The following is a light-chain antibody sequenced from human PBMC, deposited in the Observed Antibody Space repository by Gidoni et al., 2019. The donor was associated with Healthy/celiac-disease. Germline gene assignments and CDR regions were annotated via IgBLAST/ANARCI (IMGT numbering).Light chain of an antibody. V-gene: IGKV3-20*01. CDR3: QQYGSSPWT. Sequence: EIVLTQSPGTLSLSPGERATLSCRASQSVSSSYLAWYQQKPGQAPRLLIYGASSRATGIPDRFSGNGSGTDFTLTISRLEPEDFAVYYCQQYGSSPWTFXQXTKVXIK. CDR1: QSVSSSY. J-gene: IGKJ1*01. CDR2: GAS.